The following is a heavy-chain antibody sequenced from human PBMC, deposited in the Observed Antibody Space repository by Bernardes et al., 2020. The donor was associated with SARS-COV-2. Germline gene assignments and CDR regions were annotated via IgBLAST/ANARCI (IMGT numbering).Heavy chain of an antibody. Sequence: AGSLRLSCAASGFTFSSYVLSWVRQPPGEGLEWVSTISGVSGATNYADSVRGRFTISRDNSNSTLYLQMNSLRAEDTAVYYCAKDPTQRWASWGQGTLVTV. V-gene: IGHV3-23*01. CDR3: AKDPTQRWAS. CDR2: ISGVSGAT. J-gene: IGHJ4*02. CDR1: GFTFSSYV. D-gene: IGHD1-1*01.